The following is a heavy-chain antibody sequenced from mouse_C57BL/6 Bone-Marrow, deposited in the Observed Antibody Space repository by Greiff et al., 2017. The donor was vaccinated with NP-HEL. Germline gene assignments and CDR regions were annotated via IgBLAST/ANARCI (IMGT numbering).Heavy chain of an antibody. J-gene: IGHJ1*03. CDR1: GFNIKDYY. V-gene: IGHV14-2*01. Sequence: VQLQQSGAELVKPGASVKLSCTASGFNIKDYYMHWVKQRTEQGLEWIGRIDPEDGETKYAPKFQGKATIPADTSSNTAYLQLSSLTSEDTAVYYCARKYYYGSSHPYWYFDVWGTGTTVTVSS. D-gene: IGHD1-1*01. CDR2: IDPEDGET. CDR3: ARKYYYGSSHPYWYFDV.